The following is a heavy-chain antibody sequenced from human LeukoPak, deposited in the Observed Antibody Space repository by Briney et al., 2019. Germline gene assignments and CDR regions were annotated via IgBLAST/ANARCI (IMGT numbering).Heavy chain of an antibody. CDR2: IYHSGST. D-gene: IGHD3-10*01. V-gene: IGHV4-30-2*01. Sequence: PSQTLSLTCTVSGGSISSGGYYWSWIRQPPGKGLEWIGYIYHSGSTYYNPSLKSRVTISVDRSKNQFSLKLSSVTAADTAVYYCARGSGSGSYYGYWGQGTLVTVSS. J-gene: IGHJ4*02. CDR1: GGSISSGGYY. CDR3: ARGSGSGSYYGY.